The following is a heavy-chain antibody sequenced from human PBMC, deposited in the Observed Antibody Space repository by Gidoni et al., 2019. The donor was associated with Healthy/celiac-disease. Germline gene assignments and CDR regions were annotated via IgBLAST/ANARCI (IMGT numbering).Heavy chain of an antibody. V-gene: IGHV3-48*03. CDR2: ISSSGSTI. J-gene: IGHJ6*02. CDR3: ARDRSLDYGERDYYGMDV. Sequence: EVQLVESGGGLVQPGGSLRLSCAASGFTFSSYAMNWVRQAPGKGLEWVSYISSSGSTIYYADSVKGRFTISRDNAKNSLYLQMNSLRAEDTAVYYCARDRSLDYGERDYYGMDVWGQGTTVTVSS. CDR1: GFTFSSYA. D-gene: IGHD4-17*01.